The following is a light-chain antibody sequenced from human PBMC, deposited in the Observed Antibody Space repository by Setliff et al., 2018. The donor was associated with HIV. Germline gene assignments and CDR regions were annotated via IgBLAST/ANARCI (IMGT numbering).Light chain of an antibody. V-gene: IGLV2-8*01. Sequence: QSVLTQPPSASGSPGQSVVISCTGTSSDVGGYNYVSWYQQYPGKAPKLIIYEVNKRPSGVPDRFSGSKSGNTASLTVSGLQAEDEADYYCSSYTSANTWVFGTGTKV. J-gene: IGLJ1*01. CDR2: EVN. CDR3: SSYTSANTWV. CDR1: SSDVGGYNY.